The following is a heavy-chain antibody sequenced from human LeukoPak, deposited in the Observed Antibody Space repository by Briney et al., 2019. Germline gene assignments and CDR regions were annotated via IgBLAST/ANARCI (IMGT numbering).Heavy chain of an antibody. D-gene: IGHD3-10*01. CDR3: AREPMVRGVIPLFFDY. CDR2: IYTSGST. J-gene: IGHJ4*02. CDR1: GGSISSYY. Sequence: SETLSLTCTVSGGSISSYYWSWIRPPAGKGLEWIGRIYTSGSTNYNPSLKSRVTMSVDTSKNQFFLKLSSLTAADPAGYYCAREPMVRGVIPLFFDYWGQGTLVTVSS. V-gene: IGHV4-4*07.